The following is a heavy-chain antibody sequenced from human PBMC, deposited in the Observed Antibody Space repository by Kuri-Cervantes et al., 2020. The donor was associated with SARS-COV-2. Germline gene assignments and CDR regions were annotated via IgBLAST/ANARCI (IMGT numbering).Heavy chain of an antibody. V-gene: IGHV3-11*01. CDR3: ARGGPAMVGYYYYGMDV. CDR2: ISSSGSTI. Sequence: GESLKISCAASGFTFSDYYMSWIRQAPGKGLEWVSYISSSGSTIYYADSVKGRFTISRDNAKNSLYLQMNSLRAEDTAVYYCARGGPAMVGYYYYGMDVWGQGTTVTVSS. J-gene: IGHJ6*02. CDR1: GFTFSDYY. D-gene: IGHD5-18*01.